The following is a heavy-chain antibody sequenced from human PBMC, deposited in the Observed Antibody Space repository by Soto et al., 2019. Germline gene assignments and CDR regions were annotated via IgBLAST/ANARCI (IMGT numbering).Heavy chain of an antibody. CDR2: IIPTFGRT. V-gene: IGHV1-69*13. CDR1: GDIFSSYA. CDR3: ARDPLSSFAMDV. Sequence: SVKVSCKASGDIFSSYAISWVRQAPGKGLEWMGKIIPTFGRTNYAQKFQGRLTISADDSTSTAYMELSSLLSEDTAVYYCARDPLSSFAMDVWGQGTTVTVSS. J-gene: IGHJ6*02. D-gene: IGHD3-10*02.